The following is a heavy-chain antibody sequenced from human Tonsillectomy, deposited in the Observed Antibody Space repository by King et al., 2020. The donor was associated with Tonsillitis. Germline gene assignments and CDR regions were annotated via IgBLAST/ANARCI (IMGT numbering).Heavy chain of an antibody. CDR3: AKVGGSDCGGPGALGYYYYMDV. D-gene: IGHD4-23*01. Sequence: VQLVESGGGLVQPGGSLRLSCAASGFTFSSYAMSWVRQAPGKGLEWVSAISGSGGSTYYADSVKGRFTISRDNSKNTLYLQMNSLRAEDTAVYYWAKVGGSDCGGPGALGYYYYMDVWGKGTTVTVSS. V-gene: IGHV3-23*04. CDR2: ISGSGGST. CDR1: GFTFSSYA. J-gene: IGHJ6*03.